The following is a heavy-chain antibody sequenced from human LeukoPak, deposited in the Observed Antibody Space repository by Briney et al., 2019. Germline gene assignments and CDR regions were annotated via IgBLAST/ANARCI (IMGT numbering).Heavy chain of an antibody. V-gene: IGHV3-30*03. J-gene: IGHJ4*02. CDR1: GFSFGSYG. CDR3: AREGRSSGDY. CDR2: ISHEGSVK. Sequence: GGSLRLSCAASGFSFGSYGIHWVRQAPGKGLEWVAVISHEGSVKYHADSVKGRFTVSRDNSKNMVYLQMNSLRAEDTAVYYCAREGRSSGDYWGQGTLVTVSS. D-gene: IGHD6-6*01.